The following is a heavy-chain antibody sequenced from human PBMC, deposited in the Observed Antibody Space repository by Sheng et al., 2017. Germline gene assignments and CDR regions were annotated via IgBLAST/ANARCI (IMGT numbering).Heavy chain of an antibody. CDR3: AREEYYGSEHLDQ. J-gene: IGHJ4*02. CDR1: GYSFLTYW. D-gene: IGHD3-10*01. V-gene: IGHV5-51*03. CDR2: IHPGDSDT. Sequence: EVQLVQSGAEVKKPGESLKISCKASGYSFLTYWIGWVRQMPGKGLEWMGRIHPGDSDTRYSPSFQGRVIISADKSINTAYLQWSSLKASDTAMYYCAREEYYGSEHLDQWGQGTLLTV.